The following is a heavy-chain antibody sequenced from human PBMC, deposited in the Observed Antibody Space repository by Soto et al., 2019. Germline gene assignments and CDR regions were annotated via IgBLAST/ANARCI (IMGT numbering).Heavy chain of an antibody. D-gene: IGHD6-6*01. J-gene: IGHJ6*02. V-gene: IGHV3-21*01. CDR3: ARELLAARPIRYYGMDV. Sequence: EVQLVESGGGLVKPGGSLRLSCAASGFTFSSYSMNWVRQAPGKGLEWVSSISSSSSYIYYADSVKGRFTISRDNAKNSLYLQMNSLRAEDTAVYYCARELLAARPIRYYGMDVWGQGTTVTVSS. CDR1: GFTFSSYS. CDR2: ISSSSSYI.